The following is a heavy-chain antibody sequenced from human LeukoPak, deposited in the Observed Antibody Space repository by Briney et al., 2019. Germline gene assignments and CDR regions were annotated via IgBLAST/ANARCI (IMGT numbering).Heavy chain of an antibody. CDR2: IIPIFGTA. V-gene: IGHV1-69*13. CDR1: GGTFSSYA. Sequence: SVKVSCKASGGTFSSYAISWVRQAPGQGLEWMGGIIPIFGTANYAQKFQGRVTITADESTSTAYMELSSLRSEDTAVYYCARVSMGECSYGTRPLYYYYGMDVWGQGTTVTVSS. CDR3: ARVSMGECSYGTRPLYYYYGMDV. D-gene: IGHD5-18*01. J-gene: IGHJ6*02.